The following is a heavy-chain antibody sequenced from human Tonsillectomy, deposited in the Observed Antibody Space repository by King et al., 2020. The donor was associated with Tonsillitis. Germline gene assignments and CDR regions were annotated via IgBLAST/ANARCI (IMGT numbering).Heavy chain of an antibody. J-gene: IGHJ4*02. V-gene: IGHV3-74*01. Sequence: VQLLESGGGFVQPGGSLRLSCTASGFTFSNYSMQWVRHAPWKGLVWVSRSNPDGMSSTYADSVKGRFTISRDNAKNTLYLQMNSLRAEDTAVYYCTRDQGFGWGQGTLVTVSS. D-gene: IGHD3-16*01. CDR2: SNPDGMSS. CDR1: GFTFSNYS. CDR3: TRDQGFG.